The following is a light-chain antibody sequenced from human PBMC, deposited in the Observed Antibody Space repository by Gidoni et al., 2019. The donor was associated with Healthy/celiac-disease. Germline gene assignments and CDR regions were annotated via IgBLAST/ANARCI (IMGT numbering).Light chain of an antibody. V-gene: IGKV3-20*01. Sequence: EIVLTQSPGTLPLSPGERATLSCRASQSVSSSYLAWYQQKPGQAPRHLIYGASSRATGIPDRFSGSGSGTDVTLTISRLEPEDFAVYYCRQYGSSSWTFGQGTKVEIK. CDR1: QSVSSSY. CDR2: GAS. J-gene: IGKJ1*01. CDR3: RQYGSSSWT.